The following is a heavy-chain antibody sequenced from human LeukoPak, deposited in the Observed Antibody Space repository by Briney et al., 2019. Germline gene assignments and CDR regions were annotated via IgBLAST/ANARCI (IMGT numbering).Heavy chain of an antibody. CDR3: ARGDYYDSSGYSRPFDY. J-gene: IGHJ4*02. CDR2: INHSGST. D-gene: IGHD3-22*01. V-gene: IGHV4-34*01. Sequence: SETLSLTCAVYGGSFSGYYWSWIRQPPGKGLEWIGEINHSGSTNYNPALKSRATISVDTSKTQFSLKLSSVTAADTAVYYCARGDYYDSSGYSRPFDYWGQGTLVTVSS. CDR1: GGSFSGYY.